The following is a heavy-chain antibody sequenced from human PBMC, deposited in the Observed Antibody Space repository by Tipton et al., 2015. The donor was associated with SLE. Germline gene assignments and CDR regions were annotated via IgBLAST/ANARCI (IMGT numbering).Heavy chain of an antibody. CDR3: ARGVTAVFSGLYNWFDP. J-gene: IGHJ5*02. CDR1: GGSISSHY. D-gene: IGHD2-15*01. CDR2: IDYSGNT. V-gene: IGHV4-59*11. Sequence: GLVKPSETLSLTCTVSGGSISSHYWSWIRQPPGKGLEWIGFIDYSGNTNYNPSLKSRVTISQDTSKNEFSLRLTSVTAADTAVYFCARGVTAVFSGLYNWFDPWGQGTLVTVSS.